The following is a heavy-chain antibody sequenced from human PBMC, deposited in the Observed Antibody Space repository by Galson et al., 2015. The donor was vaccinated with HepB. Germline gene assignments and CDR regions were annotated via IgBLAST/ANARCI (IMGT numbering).Heavy chain of an antibody. CDR3: KLRYFDWLLDSYYGMDV. D-gene: IGHD3-9*01. CDR1: GFTFSSYA. J-gene: IGHJ6*02. V-gene: IGHV3-23*01. CDR2: ISGSGGGT. Sequence: SLRLSCAASGFTFSSYAMSWVRQAPGKGLEWVSAISGSGGGTYYADSVKGRFTISRDNSKNTLYLQMNSLRAEDTAVYYCKLRYFDWLLDSYYGMDVWGQGTTVTVSS.